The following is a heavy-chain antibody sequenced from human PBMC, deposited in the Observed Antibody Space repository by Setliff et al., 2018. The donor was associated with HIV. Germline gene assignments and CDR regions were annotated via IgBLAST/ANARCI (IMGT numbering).Heavy chain of an antibody. CDR2: LFYTGST. Sequence: SETLSLTCAVSGDSITSRNYHWDWVRQPPGKGLEWIGSLFYTGSTSCNPSLKSRVTISGDTSKNHFSLKLTSVTAADTAVYYCARAEMATIVAFDIWGQGTLVTVSS. CDR3: ARAEMATIVAFDI. CDR1: GDSITSRNYH. V-gene: IGHV4-39*07. D-gene: IGHD5-12*01. J-gene: IGHJ4*02.